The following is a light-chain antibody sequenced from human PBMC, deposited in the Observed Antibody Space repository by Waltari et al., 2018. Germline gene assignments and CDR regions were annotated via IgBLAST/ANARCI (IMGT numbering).Light chain of an antibody. CDR3: QQYFSAPWT. CDR2: WAS. CDR1: QSVFYSSYNTNY. J-gene: IGKJ1*01. V-gene: IGKV4-1*01. Sequence: DIVMTQSPDSPAVFLGVKATINRKTSQSVFYSSYNTNYLAWSQQRPVQPPNLLIYWASTRESGVPDRFSGSESGTDFTLTISSLQAEDVAVYYCQQYFSAPWTFGQGTRVEIK.